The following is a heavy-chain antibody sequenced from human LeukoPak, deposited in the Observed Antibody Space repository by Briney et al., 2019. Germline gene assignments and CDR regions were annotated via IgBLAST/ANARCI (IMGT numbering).Heavy chain of an antibody. D-gene: IGHD6-13*01. CDR1: GFTFSSYA. J-gene: IGHJ3*02. CDR2: ISYDGSNK. Sequence: GGSLRLSCAASGFTFSSYAMHWVRQAPGKGLEWVAVISYDGSNKYYADSVKGRFTISRDNSKNTLYLQMNSLRAEDTAVYYCARDVLQQLAPFDIWGQGTMVTVSS. V-gene: IGHV3-30-3*01. CDR3: ARDVLQQLAPFDI.